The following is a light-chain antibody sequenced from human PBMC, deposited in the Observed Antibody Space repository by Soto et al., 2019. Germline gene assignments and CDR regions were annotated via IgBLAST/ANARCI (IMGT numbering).Light chain of an antibody. Sequence: DIQMTQSPSTLCGSVGDRVTLACRASQTISSWLAWYQQKPGKAPKLLIYEASNLETVGPSRFSGSGAGTDFTFTSSSLQPEDIATYYCQQYDNLPLTFGGGTKVDIK. J-gene: IGKJ4*01. CDR2: EAS. CDR1: QTISSW. V-gene: IGKV1-33*01. CDR3: QQYDNLPLT.